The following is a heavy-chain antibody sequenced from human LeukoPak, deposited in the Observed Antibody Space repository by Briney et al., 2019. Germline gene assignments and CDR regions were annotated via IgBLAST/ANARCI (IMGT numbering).Heavy chain of an antibody. J-gene: IGHJ6*04. CDR2: INWNGGST. Sequence: GGSLRLSCAASGFTFDDYGMSWVRQAPGKGLEWVSGINWNGGSTGYADSVKGRLTISRDNAKNSLYLQMNSLRVEDTALYYCARGRLVDRAAGVWGKGTTVTVSS. CDR3: ARGRLVDRAAGV. D-gene: IGHD6-19*01. V-gene: IGHV3-20*04. CDR1: GFTFDDYG.